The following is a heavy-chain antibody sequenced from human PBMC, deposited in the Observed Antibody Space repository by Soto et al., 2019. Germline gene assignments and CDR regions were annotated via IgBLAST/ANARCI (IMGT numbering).Heavy chain of an antibody. CDR1: GYTCTSYA. V-gene: IGHV1-3*01. Sequence: QVQLVQSGAEVKKPGASVKVSCKASGYTCTSYAMHWVRQAPGQRLEWMGWINAGNGNTKYSQKFQGRVTITGDTPASSAYVELSPLRSADTAVSYWARSIVATISTFSPCDVWGQGTTITVSS. CDR3: ARSIVATISTFSPCDV. CDR2: INAGNGNT. J-gene: IGHJ6*02. D-gene: IGHD5-12*01.